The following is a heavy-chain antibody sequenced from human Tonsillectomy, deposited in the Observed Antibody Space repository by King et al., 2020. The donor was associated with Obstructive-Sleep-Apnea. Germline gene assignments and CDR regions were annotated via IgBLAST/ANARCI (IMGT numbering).Heavy chain of an antibody. D-gene: IGHD4-23*01. CDR1: GFTFSSYS. CDR2: ISSSTSYI. Sequence: EQLVQSGGGLVKPGGSLRLSCAASGFTFSSYSMNWVRQAPGKGLEWVSSISSSTSYIYYADSVKGRFTISGDNAKNSLYLQMNSLRAEDTAVYYCARGFDYGGNRFDYWGQGTLVTVSS. V-gene: IGHV3-21*01. J-gene: IGHJ4*02. CDR3: ARGFDYGGNRFDY.